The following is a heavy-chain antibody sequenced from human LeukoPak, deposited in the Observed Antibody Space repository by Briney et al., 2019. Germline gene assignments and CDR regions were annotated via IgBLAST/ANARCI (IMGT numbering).Heavy chain of an antibody. Sequence: ASVKVSXKASGYTFTGYYMRWVRQAPGQGLEWMGRINPNSGGTNYAQKFQGRVTMTRDTSISTAYMELSRLRSDDTAVYYCAREKDSSGYYFGYFQHWGPGTLVTVSS. CDR3: AREKDSSGYYFGYFQH. CDR1: GYTFTGYY. J-gene: IGHJ1*01. CDR2: INPNSGGT. D-gene: IGHD3-22*01. V-gene: IGHV1-2*06.